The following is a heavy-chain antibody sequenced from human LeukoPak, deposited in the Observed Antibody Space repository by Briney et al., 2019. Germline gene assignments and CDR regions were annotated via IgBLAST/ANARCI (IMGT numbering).Heavy chain of an antibody. J-gene: IGHJ4*02. Sequence: PSETLSLTCTVSGGSISSHYWSWIRQPPGKGLEWIGYSYYSGSTNYNPSLKSRVTISVDTSKNQFSLKLSSVTAADTAVYYCAREVHPSSSNWHFDYWGQGTLVTVSS. V-gene: IGHV4-59*11. CDR2: SYYSGST. D-gene: IGHD6-13*01. CDR3: AREVHPSSSNWHFDY. CDR1: GGSISSHY.